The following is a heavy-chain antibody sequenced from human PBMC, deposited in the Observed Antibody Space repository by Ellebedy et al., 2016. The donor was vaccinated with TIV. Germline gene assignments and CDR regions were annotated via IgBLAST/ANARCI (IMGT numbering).Heavy chain of an antibody. J-gene: IGHJ4*02. CDR2: ISSSGSTI. CDR3: ARDHPLGIENFDY. V-gene: IGHV3-11*04. Sequence: GESLKISCAASGFTFSDDYMSWIRQAPGKGLEWVSYISSSGSTIYYADSVKGRFTISRDNAKNTLYLQMNSLRAEDTAVYYCARDHPLGIENFDYWGQGTLVTVSS. D-gene: IGHD7-27*01. CDR1: GFTFSDDY.